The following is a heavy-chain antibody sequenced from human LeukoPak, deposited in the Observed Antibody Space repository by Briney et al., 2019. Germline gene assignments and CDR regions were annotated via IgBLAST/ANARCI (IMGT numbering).Heavy chain of an antibody. Sequence: PGGSLRLSCSASGFTFSTYTMHWVRPAPGNGLEYVSGISNNGGTTYYADSVKGRFTTSRDKSKDTLYLQMSSLRAEDTAVYYCVKDPAKNYYGSGSYYNGGIDYWGQGTLVTVSS. J-gene: IGHJ4*02. D-gene: IGHD3-10*01. CDR2: ISNNGGTT. V-gene: IGHV3-64D*06. CDR3: VKDPAKNYYGSGSYYNGGIDY. CDR1: GFTFSTYT.